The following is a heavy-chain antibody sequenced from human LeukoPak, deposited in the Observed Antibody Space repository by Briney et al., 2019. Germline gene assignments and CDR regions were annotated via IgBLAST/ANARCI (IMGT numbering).Heavy chain of an antibody. J-gene: IGHJ4*02. CDR1: GYTFTSYD. Sequence: GASVKVSCKASGYTFTSYDINWVRQATGQGLEWMGWMNPNSGNTGYAQKFQGRVTMTRNTSISTAYMELSSLRSEDTAVYYCARVFYYGSGSPHIEFDYWGQGTLVTVSS. CDR3: ARVFYYGSGSPHIEFDY. D-gene: IGHD3-10*01. V-gene: IGHV1-8*01. CDR2: MNPNSGNT.